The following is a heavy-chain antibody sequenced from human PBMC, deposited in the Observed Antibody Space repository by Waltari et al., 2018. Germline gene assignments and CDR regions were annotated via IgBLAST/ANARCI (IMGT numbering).Heavy chain of an antibody. D-gene: IGHD3-22*01. CDR1: GGSISSDSYY. Sequence: QLRLQESGPGLVKPSETLSLTCSVSGGSISSDSYYWGWIRHFPGTGLEWIGNIYYRGRNNYSPALTSRTTMSVDPSRKQFSLKLRSVTAADSALYLCARYVRVRGSSSSGYYSYYYLDVWGKGTTVTVSS. CDR2: IYYRGRN. V-gene: IGHV4-39*01. J-gene: IGHJ6*03. CDR3: ARYVRVRGSSSSGYYSYYYLDV.